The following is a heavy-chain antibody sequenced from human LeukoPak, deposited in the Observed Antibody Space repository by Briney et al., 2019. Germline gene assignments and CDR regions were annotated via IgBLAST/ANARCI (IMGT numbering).Heavy chain of an antibody. CDR1: GFTFSSYA. Sequence: GGSLRLSCAASGFTFSSYAMHWVRQAPGKGLEWVAVIWYDGSNKYYADSVKGRFTISRDNSKNTLYLQMNSLRAEDTAVYYCARVYSGSYYGMDVWGQGTTVTVSS. CDR2: IWYDGSNK. CDR3: ARVYSGSYYGMDV. J-gene: IGHJ6*02. D-gene: IGHD1-26*01. V-gene: IGHV3-33*08.